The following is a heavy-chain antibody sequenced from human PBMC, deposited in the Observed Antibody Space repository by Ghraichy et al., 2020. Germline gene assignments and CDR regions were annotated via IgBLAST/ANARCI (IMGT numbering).Heavy chain of an antibody. V-gene: IGHV3-74*01. CDR2: INSDGNRI. J-gene: IGHJ3*02. D-gene: IGHD2-15*01. Sequence: GGSLRLSCAASGFTFSTYWMHWVRQAPGKGLVWVSRINSDGNRIIYADSVKGRFTISRDNAKNTLYLQMNGLRAEDTAVYYCARDKCSGDSCQIAFDMWGQGTMVTVSS. CDR1: GFTFSTYW. CDR3: ARDKCSGDSCQIAFDM.